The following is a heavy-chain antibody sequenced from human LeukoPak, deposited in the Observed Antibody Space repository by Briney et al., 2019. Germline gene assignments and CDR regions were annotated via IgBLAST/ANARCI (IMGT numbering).Heavy chain of an antibody. J-gene: IGHJ4*02. CDR1: GFTFSSYA. CDR3: AKDLAVEWFFDY. D-gene: IGHD3-3*01. Sequence: GGSLRLSCAASGFTFSSYAMSWVRQAPGKGLEWVSAISGSGGSTYYADPVKGRFTISRDNSKNTLYLQMNSLGAEDTAVYYCAKDLAVEWFFDYWGQGTLVTVSS. V-gene: IGHV3-23*01. CDR2: ISGSGGST.